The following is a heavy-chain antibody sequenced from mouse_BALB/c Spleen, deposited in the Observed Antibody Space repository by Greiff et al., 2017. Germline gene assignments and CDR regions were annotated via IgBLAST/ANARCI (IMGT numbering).Heavy chain of an antibody. D-gene: IGHD2-1*01. CDR1: GYSITSDYA. CDR3: ARSELYYGFDY. Sequence: EVQLVESGPGLVKPSQSLSLTCTVTGYSITSDYAWNWIRQFPGNKLEWMGYISYSGSTSYNPSLKSRISITRDTSKNQFFLQLNSVTTEDTATYYCARSELYYGFDYWGQGTTLTVSS. V-gene: IGHV3-2*02. J-gene: IGHJ2*01. CDR2: ISYSGST.